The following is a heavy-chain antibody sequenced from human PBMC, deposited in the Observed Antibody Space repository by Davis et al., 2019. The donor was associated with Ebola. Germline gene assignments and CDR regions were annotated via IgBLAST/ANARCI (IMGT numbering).Heavy chain of an antibody. D-gene: IGHD1-14*01. CDR1: GGSISSYY. V-gene: IGHV4-59*12. CDR3: ARDFTTNYGMDV. CDR2: IYYSGST. J-gene: IGHJ6*02. Sequence: SETLSLTCTVSGGSISSYYWSWIRQPPGKGLEWIGYIYYSGSTNYNPSLKSRVTISVDTSKNQFSLKLSSVTAADTAVYYCARDFTTNYGMDVWGQGTTVTVSS.